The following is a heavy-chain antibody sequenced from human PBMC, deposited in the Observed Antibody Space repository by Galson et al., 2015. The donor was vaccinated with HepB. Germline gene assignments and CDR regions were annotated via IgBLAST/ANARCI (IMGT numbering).Heavy chain of an antibody. CDR3: ARDAGSYYYYYGMDV. CDR2: ISAYNGNT. J-gene: IGHJ6*02. V-gene: IGHV1-18*04. D-gene: IGHD3-10*01. Sequence: SVKVSCKASGYTFTDYGITWVRQAPGQGLEWMGWISAYNGNTNYAQKLQGRVTMTTDTSTSTAYMELRSLRSDDTAVYYCARDAGSYYYYYGMDVWGQGTTVTVSS. CDR1: GYTFTDYG.